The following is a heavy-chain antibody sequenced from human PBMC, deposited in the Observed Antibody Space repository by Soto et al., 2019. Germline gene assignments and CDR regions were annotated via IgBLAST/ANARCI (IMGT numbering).Heavy chain of an antibody. CDR3: ARERARVFDS. CDR1: GFTFSDYY. Sequence: QVQLVESGGGLVKPGGSLRLSCAASGFTFSDYYMSWIRQAPGKGLEWLSYISISGGTIYYADSVKVRFSISRDNAKNSLYLQLSSLRAEDTAVYFCARERARVFDSWGQGTLVTVSS. J-gene: IGHJ4*02. V-gene: IGHV3-11*01. CDR2: ISISGGTI.